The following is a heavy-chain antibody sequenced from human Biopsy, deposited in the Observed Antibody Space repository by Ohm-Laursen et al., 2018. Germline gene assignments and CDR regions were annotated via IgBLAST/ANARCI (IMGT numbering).Heavy chain of an antibody. CDR1: GYTFTSYG. CDR2: INTYNANT. CDR3: ALAAARTVTHFDY. V-gene: IGHV1-18*01. Sequence: ASVKVSCKASGYTFTSYGISWVRQAPGQGLEWMGWINTYNANTDYAQKVQGRVTMTTDTSTSTAYMELRSLRSDDTAVYYCALAAARTVTHFDYWGQGTLVTVSS. D-gene: IGHD4-17*01. J-gene: IGHJ4*02.